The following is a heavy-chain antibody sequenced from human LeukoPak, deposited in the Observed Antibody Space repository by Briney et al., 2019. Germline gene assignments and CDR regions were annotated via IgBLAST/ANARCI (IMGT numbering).Heavy chain of an antibody. D-gene: IGHD3-22*01. Sequence: GGSLRLSCAASGFTFSSYWMSWVRQAPGKGLEWVANIKQDGSEKYYVDSVKGRFTISRDNAKNSLYLQMNSLRAEDTAVYYCARAIRPLHYYDSSGPNGYWGQGTLVTVSS. V-gene: IGHV3-7*02. CDR3: ARAIRPLHYYDSSGPNGY. CDR1: GFTFSSYW. J-gene: IGHJ4*02. CDR2: IKQDGSEK.